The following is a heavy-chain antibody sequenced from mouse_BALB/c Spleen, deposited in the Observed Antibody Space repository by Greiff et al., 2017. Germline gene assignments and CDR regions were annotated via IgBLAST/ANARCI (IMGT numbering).Heavy chain of an antibody. Sequence: EVKLVESGGGLVQPGGSLKLSCAASGFTFSSYTMSWVRQTPEKRLEWVAYISNGGGSTYYPDTVKGRFTISRDNAKNTLYLQMSSLKSEDTAMYYCARDGPVDAMDYWGQGTSVTVSS. CDR2: ISNGGGST. D-gene: IGHD2-3*01. CDR3: ARDGPVDAMDY. V-gene: IGHV5-12-2*01. CDR1: GFTFSSYT. J-gene: IGHJ4*01.